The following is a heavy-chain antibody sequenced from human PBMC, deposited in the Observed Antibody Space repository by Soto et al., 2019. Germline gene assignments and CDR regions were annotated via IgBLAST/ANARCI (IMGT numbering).Heavy chain of an antibody. J-gene: IGHJ4*02. CDR1: GFTFSTYW. Sequence: GGSLRLSCAASGFTFSTYWMSWVRQAPGKGLEWLANIKQDGSERFYVDSVKGRFTISRDNAKNSLYLQMNSLRAEETAVYYCARGLAFDFWSGYPKPFFDYWGQGTLVTVSS. V-gene: IGHV3-7*01. CDR3: ARGLAFDFWSGYPKPFFDY. CDR2: IKQDGSER. D-gene: IGHD3-3*01.